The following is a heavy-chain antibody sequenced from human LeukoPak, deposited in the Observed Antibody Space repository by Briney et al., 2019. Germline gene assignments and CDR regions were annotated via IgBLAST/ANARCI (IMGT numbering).Heavy chain of an antibody. Sequence: GGSLRLSCAASGFTFSSYSMNWVRQAPGKGLEWVSSISSSGTYRYYADSAKGRFTISRDNAKNSLYLQMNSLRAEVTAVYSCARVGNNTSGYWGQGTLVTVSS. J-gene: IGHJ4*02. D-gene: IGHD1-14*01. CDR1: GFTFSSYS. V-gene: IGHV3-21*01. CDR2: ISSSGTYR. CDR3: ARVGNNTSGY.